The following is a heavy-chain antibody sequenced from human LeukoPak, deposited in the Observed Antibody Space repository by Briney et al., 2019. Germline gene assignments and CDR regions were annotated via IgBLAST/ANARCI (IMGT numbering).Heavy chain of an antibody. D-gene: IGHD6-19*01. Sequence: PSETLSLTCTVSGDSINDYYWSWIRQPPGKRLEYIACAYNNGETNYNPSLKSRVAISVDTSKNHLSLKLSSVTAADTAVYYCARHRSSGWSAIDYWGQGTLVTVSS. CDR1: GDSINDYY. CDR2: AYNNGET. J-gene: IGHJ4*02. CDR3: ARHRSSGWSAIDY. V-gene: IGHV4-59*08.